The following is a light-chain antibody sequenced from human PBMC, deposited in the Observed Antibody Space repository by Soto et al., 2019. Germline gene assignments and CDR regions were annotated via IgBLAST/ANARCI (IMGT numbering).Light chain of an antibody. V-gene: IGLV2-14*01. CDR2: EVT. CDR1: SNDVGGYNA. J-gene: IGLJ1*01. Sequence: QSAMSQPASVSGSPGQTITISCTGTSNDVGGYNAVSWYRHHPGKAPKLIIYEVTHRPSGVSDRVSASKSGNTTSLTISGLQAEDEADDYCNSSRVSHLDGFGTGTKVTVL. CDR3: NSSRVSHLDG.